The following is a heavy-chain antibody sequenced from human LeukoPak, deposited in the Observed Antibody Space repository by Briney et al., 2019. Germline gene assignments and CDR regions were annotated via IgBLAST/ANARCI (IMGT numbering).Heavy chain of an antibody. CDR2: IKPNSGGT. Sequence: GASVKVSCKASGYTFTGYYMHWVRQAPGQGLEWMGWIKPNSGGTNYAQKFQGRVTMTRDTSISTAYMELSRLRSDDTAVYYCARDRVIAVASTPDYWGQGTLVTVSS. CDR1: GYTFTGYY. J-gene: IGHJ4*02. D-gene: IGHD6-19*01. V-gene: IGHV1-2*02. CDR3: ARDRVIAVASTPDY.